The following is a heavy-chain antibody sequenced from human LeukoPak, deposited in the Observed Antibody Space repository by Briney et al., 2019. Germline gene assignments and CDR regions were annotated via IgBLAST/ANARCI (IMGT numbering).Heavy chain of an antibody. J-gene: IGHJ4*02. CDR2: INHSGST. D-gene: IGHD3-22*01. CDR1: GGSFRGYY. CDR3: ARGLSCYDSSGYYYHFDY. Sequence: SETLSLTCAVYGGSFRGYYWSWIRQPPGKGLEWIGEINHSGSTNYNPSLKRRVTISVDTSKNQFSLKLSSVTAADTAVYYCARGLSCYDSSGYYYHFDYWGQGTLVTVSS. V-gene: IGHV4-34*01.